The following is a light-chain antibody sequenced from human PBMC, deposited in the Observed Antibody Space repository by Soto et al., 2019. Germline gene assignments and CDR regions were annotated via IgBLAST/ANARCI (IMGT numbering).Light chain of an antibody. CDR3: CSYAGSSIWV. V-gene: IGLV2-23*02. CDR2: EVN. CDR1: GSGVGNYNL. Sequence: QSALTQPASVSGSLGQSITISCSGRGSGVGNYNLVSWYQQQPGKAPKLIIYEVNKAPSGVSNRFSGSKSGNTASLTISGLQPDVESHYYCCSYAGSSIWVFGGVTKVTVL. J-gene: IGLJ3*02.